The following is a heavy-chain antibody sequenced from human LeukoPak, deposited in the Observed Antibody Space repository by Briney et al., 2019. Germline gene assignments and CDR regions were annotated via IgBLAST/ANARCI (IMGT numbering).Heavy chain of an antibody. CDR1: GFTFSSYG. J-gene: IGHJ4*02. Sequence: GGSLRLSCAVSGFTFSSYGMHWVRQAPGKGLEWVAFIRYDGSNKYYADSVKGRFTISRDNSKNTLYLQMNSLRADDTAVYYCAKDLSTISTFDYWGQGTLVTVSS. D-gene: IGHD5-24*01. CDR2: IRYDGSNK. V-gene: IGHV3-30*02. CDR3: AKDLSTISTFDY.